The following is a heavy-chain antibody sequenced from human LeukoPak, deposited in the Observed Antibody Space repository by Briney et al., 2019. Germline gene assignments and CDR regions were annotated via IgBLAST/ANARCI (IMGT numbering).Heavy chain of an antibody. CDR1: GFTFSSYS. CDR3: ARGALRYFDWSNYWAYYYYMDV. D-gene: IGHD3-9*01. V-gene: IGHV3-21*01. J-gene: IGHJ6*03. Sequence: PGGSLRLSCAASGFTFSSYSMNWVRQAPGKGLEWVSSISSSSSYIYYADSVKGRFTISRDNAKNSLYLQMNSLRAEDTAVYYCARGALRYFDWSNYWAYYYYMDVWGKGTTVTISS. CDR2: ISSSSSYI.